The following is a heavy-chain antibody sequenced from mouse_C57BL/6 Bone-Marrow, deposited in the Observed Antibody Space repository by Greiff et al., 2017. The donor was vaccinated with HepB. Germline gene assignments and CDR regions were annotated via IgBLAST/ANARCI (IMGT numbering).Heavy chain of an antibody. Sequence: VQLQQPGAELVKPGDSVKLSCKASGYTFTSYWMQWVKQRPGQGLEWIGEIDPSDSYTNYNQKFKGKATLTVDTSSSTAYMQLSSLTSEDSAVYYCARYAYYGSMRGYYAMDYWGQGTPVTVSS. D-gene: IGHD1-1*01. CDR2: IDPSDSYT. CDR3: ARYAYYGSMRGYYAMDY. J-gene: IGHJ4*01. V-gene: IGHV1-50*01. CDR1: GYTFTSYW.